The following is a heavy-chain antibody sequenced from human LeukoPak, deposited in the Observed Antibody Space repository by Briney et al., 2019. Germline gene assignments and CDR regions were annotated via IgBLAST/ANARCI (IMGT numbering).Heavy chain of an antibody. CDR1: GFTFSSYW. CDR3: AREGVPAGLYDSSGYYYDY. J-gene: IGHJ4*02. Sequence: GGSLRLSCTASGFTFSSYWMTWVRQAPGKGLEWMANINEDGTEKYSVDSVKGRFTISRDNAKNSLYLQMDSLRAEDTAVYYCAREGVPAGLYDSSGYYYDYWGQGTLVTVSS. V-gene: IGHV3-7*01. D-gene: IGHD3-22*01. CDR2: INEDGTEK.